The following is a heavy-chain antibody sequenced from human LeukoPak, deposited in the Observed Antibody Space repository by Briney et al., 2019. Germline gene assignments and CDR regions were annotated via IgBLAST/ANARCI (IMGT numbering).Heavy chain of an antibody. CDR1: GGSISSSSYY. Sequence: PSETLSLTCTVSGGSISSSSYYWGWIRQPPGKGLEWIGSIYYSGSTYYNPSLKSRVTISVDTSKNQFSLKLSSMTAADTAVYYCARVGLDDSSGYYSIPGGDAFDIWGQGTMVTVSS. CDR3: ARVGLDDSSGYYSIPGGDAFDI. J-gene: IGHJ3*02. D-gene: IGHD3-22*01. V-gene: IGHV4-39*01. CDR2: IYYSGST.